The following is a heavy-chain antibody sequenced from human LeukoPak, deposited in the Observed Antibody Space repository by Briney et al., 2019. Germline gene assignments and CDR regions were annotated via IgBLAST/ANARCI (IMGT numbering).Heavy chain of an antibody. Sequence: ASVTVSCKASGYTFTRYEINWVGQATGQGLEWMGWMTPNSGNTGYAQNSQGRVTMTRSTSISTAYMELSSMRSEDTAVYYCARHTAMVTHYYGMDVWGQGTTVTVSS. D-gene: IGHD5-18*01. CDR1: GYTFTRYE. J-gene: IGHJ6*02. CDR2: MTPNSGNT. CDR3: ARHTAMVTHYYGMDV. V-gene: IGHV1-8*01.